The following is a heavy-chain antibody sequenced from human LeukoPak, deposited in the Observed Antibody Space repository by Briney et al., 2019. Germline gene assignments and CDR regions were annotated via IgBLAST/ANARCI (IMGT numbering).Heavy chain of an antibody. CDR1: GYTFTRYY. CDR2: INPSGGST. Sequence: ASVKVSCKASGYTFTRYYMHWVRQAPGQGLEWMGFINPSGGSTSYAQRFQGRVTMTRDTSTSTVYMELSSLRSEDPAVYYCARNDASCLDYWGQGTLVTVSS. CDR3: ARNDASCLDY. D-gene: IGHD3-16*01. J-gene: IGHJ4*02. V-gene: IGHV1-46*03.